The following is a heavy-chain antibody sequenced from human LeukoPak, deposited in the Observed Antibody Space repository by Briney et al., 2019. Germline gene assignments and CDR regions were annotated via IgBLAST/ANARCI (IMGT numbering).Heavy chain of an antibody. Sequence: XEALQISCKGAGCSFTSYWIGGGRQMPGKGLEGMGIIYPADSATRYSPSFQGQVTISAHKSLRTPYLQWSSLKASDTAMYYCARLLYDSSGYPTLFDYWGQGTLVTVSS. J-gene: IGHJ4*02. CDR3: ARLLYDSSGYPTLFDY. CDR2: IYPADSAT. CDR1: GCSFTSYW. V-gene: IGHV5-51*01. D-gene: IGHD3-22*01.